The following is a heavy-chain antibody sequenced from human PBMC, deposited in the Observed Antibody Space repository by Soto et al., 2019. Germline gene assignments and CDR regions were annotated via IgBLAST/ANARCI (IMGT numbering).Heavy chain of an antibody. V-gene: IGHV3-48*01. J-gene: IGHJ4*02. CDR2: ISSSSSTI. CDR3: ARDREDIVVVPAAPGSDY. Sequence: EVQLVESGGGLVQPGGSLRLSCAASGFTFSSYSMNWVRQAPGKGLEWVSYISSSSSTIYYADSVKGRFTISRDNAKNSPYLQMNSLRAEDTAVYYCARDREDIVVVPAAPGSDYWGQGTLVTVSS. CDR1: GFTFSSYS. D-gene: IGHD2-2*01.